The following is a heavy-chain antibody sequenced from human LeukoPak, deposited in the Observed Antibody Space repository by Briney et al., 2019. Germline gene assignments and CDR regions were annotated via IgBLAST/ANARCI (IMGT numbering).Heavy chain of an antibody. CDR1: GGSISSSSYY. Sequence: SETLSPTCTVSGGSISSSSYYWGWIRQPPGKGLEWIGSIYYSGSTYYNPSLKSRVTISVDTSKNQFSLKLSSVTAADTAVYYCARHYYGSGSYYNAFDYWGQGTLVTVSS. CDR2: IYYSGST. V-gene: IGHV4-39*01. D-gene: IGHD3-10*01. CDR3: ARHYYGSGSYYNAFDY. J-gene: IGHJ4*02.